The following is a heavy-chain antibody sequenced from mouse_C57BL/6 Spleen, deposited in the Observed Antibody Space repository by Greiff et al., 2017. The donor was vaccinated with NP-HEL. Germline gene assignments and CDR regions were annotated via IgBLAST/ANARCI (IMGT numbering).Heavy chain of an antibody. J-gene: IGHJ2*01. Sequence: QVQLQQPGTELVKPGASVKLSCKASGYTFTSYWMHWVKQRPGQGLEWIGNINPSNGGTNYNEKFKSKATLTVDKSSSTAYMQLSSLTSEDSAVYDCARSRQLRPAYFDYWGQGTTLTVSS. D-gene: IGHD3-2*02. CDR1: GYTFTSYW. CDR2: INPSNGGT. V-gene: IGHV1-53*01. CDR3: ARSRQLRPAYFDY.